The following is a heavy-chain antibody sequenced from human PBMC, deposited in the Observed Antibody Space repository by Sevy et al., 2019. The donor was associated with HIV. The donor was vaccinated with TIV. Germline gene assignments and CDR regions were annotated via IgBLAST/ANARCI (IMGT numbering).Heavy chain of an antibody. J-gene: IGHJ4*02. V-gene: IGHV3-66*01. CDR1: GFTVNSNY. CDR3: ARGKSGYGYALNY. Sequence: GGSLRLSCAASGFTVNSNYMTWVRQAPGKGLEGVSIIHSDDTTYHADSVKDRFTISRDNFKNTLYLHMSSLRAEDTTVYYCARGKSGYGYALNYWGQGTLVTVSS. CDR2: IHSDDTT. D-gene: IGHD5-18*01.